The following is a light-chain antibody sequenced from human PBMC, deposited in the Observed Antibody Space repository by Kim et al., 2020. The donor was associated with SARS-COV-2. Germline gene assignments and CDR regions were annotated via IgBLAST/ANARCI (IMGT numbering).Light chain of an antibody. CDR3: QHSYTTPVT. J-gene: IGKJ5*01. CDR2: AAA. V-gene: IGKV1-39*01. Sequence: AAGGDRVTSTCRESQTISTYLNWYQQKPGKAPKLLIYAAASLQSEVPSRFSGSGSGTYFTLTISSLQPEDFATYYCQHSYTTPVTFGQGTRLEIK. CDR1: QTISTY.